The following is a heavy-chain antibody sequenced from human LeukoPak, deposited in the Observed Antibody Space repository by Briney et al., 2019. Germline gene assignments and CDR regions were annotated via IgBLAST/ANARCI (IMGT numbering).Heavy chain of an antibody. V-gene: IGHV3-7*01. CDR1: GFAFISYW. CDR2: IKQDGSEK. D-gene: IGHD5-12*01. Sequence: GGSLRLSCAASGFAFISYWMSWVRQAPGKGLEWVANIKQDGSEKYYVDSVKGRFTISRDNAKNSLYLQMNSLRAEDTAVYYCARDRASYGGYEGTIDYWGQGTLVTVSS. J-gene: IGHJ4*02. CDR3: ARDRASYGGYEGTIDY.